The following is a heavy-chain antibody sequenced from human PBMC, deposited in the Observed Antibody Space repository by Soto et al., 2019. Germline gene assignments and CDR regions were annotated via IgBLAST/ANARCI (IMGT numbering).Heavy chain of an antibody. CDR1: GGSISSSSYY. CDR2: IYYSGST. V-gene: IGHV4-39*01. D-gene: IGHD6-6*01. CDR3: ARLKSSSSLNYYYYYMDV. Sequence: SETLSLTCTVSGGSISSSSYYWGWIRQPPGKGLEWIGSIYYSGSTYYNPSLKSRVTISVDTSKNQFSLKLSSVTAADTAVYYCARLKSSSSLNYYYYYMDVWGKGTTVTVSS. J-gene: IGHJ6*03.